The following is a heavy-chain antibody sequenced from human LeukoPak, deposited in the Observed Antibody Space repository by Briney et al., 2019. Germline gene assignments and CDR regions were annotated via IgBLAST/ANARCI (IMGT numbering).Heavy chain of an antibody. D-gene: IGHD6-13*01. Sequence: SETLSLTCTVSGGSISTYYWSWIPQPPGKGLEWIGYIYYSGSTNYNPSLKSRVTISVDTSKNQFSLKLSSVTAADTAVYYCARDRYSNYYYYGMDVWGQGTTVTVSS. V-gene: IGHV4-59*01. CDR3: ARDRYSNYYYYGMDV. CDR1: GGSISTYY. CDR2: IYYSGST. J-gene: IGHJ6*02.